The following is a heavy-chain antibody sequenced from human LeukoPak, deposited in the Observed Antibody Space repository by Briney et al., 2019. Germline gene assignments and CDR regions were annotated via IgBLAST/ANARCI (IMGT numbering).Heavy chain of an antibody. CDR2: ISSSSSYI. V-gene: IGHV3-21*04. Sequence: GGSLRLSCAASGFTFSSYSMNWVRQAPGKGLEWVSSISSSSSYIYSADSVKGRFTISRDNSKNTLYLQMNSLTAEDTAVYYCAKDSGRHTPQDYWGQGTLVTVSS. J-gene: IGHJ4*02. CDR1: GFTFSSYS. CDR3: AKDSGRHTPQDY. D-gene: IGHD1-26*01.